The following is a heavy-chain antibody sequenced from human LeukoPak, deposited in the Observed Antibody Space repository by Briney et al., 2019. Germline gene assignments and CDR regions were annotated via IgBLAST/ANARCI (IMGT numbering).Heavy chain of an antibody. J-gene: IGHJ6*02. CDR2: IDPSDSYT. CDR3: ARRGYYYYGMDV. D-gene: IGHD3-10*01. V-gene: IGHV5-10-1*01. Sequence: PGESLQISCKASGPSFTSYWISWVRQMPGKGLEWMGRIDPSDSYTNYSPSFQGHVTISVDKSISTAYLQWTSLKSSDSAMYYCARRGYYYYGMDVWGQGTTVTVSS. CDR1: GPSFTSYW.